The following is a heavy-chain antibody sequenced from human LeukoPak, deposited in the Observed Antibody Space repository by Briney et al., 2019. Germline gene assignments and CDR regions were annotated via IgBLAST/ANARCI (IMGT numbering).Heavy chain of an antibody. CDR3: ARSRDGYNGRSSGFDY. CDR1: GYTFTSYY. V-gene: IGHV1-46*01. D-gene: IGHD5-24*01. CDR2: INPSGGST. Sequence: GASVTVSCKASGYTFTSYYMHWVRQAPGQGLEWMGIINPSGGSTSYAQKFQGRVTMTRDTSTGTVYMELSSLRSEDTAVYYCARSRDGYNGRSSGFDYWGQGTLVTVSS. J-gene: IGHJ4*02.